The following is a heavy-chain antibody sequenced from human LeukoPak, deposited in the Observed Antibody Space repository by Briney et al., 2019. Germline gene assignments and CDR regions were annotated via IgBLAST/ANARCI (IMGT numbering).Heavy chain of an antibody. D-gene: IGHD5-18*01. V-gene: IGHV4-34*01. J-gene: IGHJ5*02. CDR3: ARHRGYSSDYFDP. CDR2: INHSGST. CDR1: GGSFSGYY. Sequence: PSETLSLTCAVYGGSFSGYYWSWIRQPPGKGLEWIGEINHSGSTNYNPSLKSRVTISVDTSENQFSLKLSSVTAADTAVYYCARHRGYSSDYFDPWGQGTLVTVSS.